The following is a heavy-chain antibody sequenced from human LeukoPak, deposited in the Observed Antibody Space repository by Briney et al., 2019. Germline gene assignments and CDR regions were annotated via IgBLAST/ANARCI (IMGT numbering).Heavy chain of an antibody. J-gene: IGHJ4*02. CDR3: ARGRRLLDY. V-gene: IGHV4-34*01. CDR1: GGSFSGYY. Sequence: PSETLSLTCDVYGGSFSGYYWSWIRQPPGKGLEWIGEINHSGSTNYNPSLKSRVTISVDTSKNQFSLKLSSVTAADTAVYYCARGRRLLDYWGQGTLVTVSS. CDR2: INHSGST.